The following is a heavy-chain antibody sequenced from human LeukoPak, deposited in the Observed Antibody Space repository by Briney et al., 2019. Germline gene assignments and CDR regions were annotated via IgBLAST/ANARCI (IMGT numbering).Heavy chain of an antibody. CDR2: FDPEDGET. CDR1: GYTLTELS. D-gene: IGHD1-26*01. J-gene: IGHJ6*02. Sequence: ASVKVSFKVSGYTLTELSMHWVRQAPGKGLEWMGGFDPEDGETIYAQKFQGRVTMTEDTSTDTAYMELSSLRSEDTAVYYCATPRVGGSYLKNYYGMDVWGQGTTVTVSS. V-gene: IGHV1-24*01. CDR3: ATPRVGGSYLKNYYGMDV.